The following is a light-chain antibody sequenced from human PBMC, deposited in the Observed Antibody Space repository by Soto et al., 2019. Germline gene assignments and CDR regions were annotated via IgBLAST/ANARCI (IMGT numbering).Light chain of an antibody. CDR2: DAT. J-gene: IGLJ1*01. CDR1: TGAVTSGHC. Sequence: AVVTQEASLTVSPGGTVTLTCGSSTGAVTSGHCPHGFQQRPGQAPRTLIYDATNKPSWTPVRFSGSLLGDKAALTLSGAPPEDEAEYYCLLFFSGAPVFGPGTKVT. V-gene: IGLV7-46*01. CDR3: LLFFSGAPV.